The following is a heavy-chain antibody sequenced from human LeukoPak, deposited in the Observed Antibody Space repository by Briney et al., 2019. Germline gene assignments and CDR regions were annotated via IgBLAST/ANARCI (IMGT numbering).Heavy chain of an antibody. Sequence: ASVRVSCKTSGYIFSNFGINWVRQAPGQGLEWMGWISGNNDNPNYGQKFQGRLTVTTDSSTSTAYMELRNLRFDDTAVYYCARDGTSTDDYWGQGTLVTVSS. CDR2: ISGNNDNP. V-gene: IGHV1-18*01. D-gene: IGHD2-2*01. CDR1: GYIFSNFG. CDR3: ARDGTSTDDY. J-gene: IGHJ4*02.